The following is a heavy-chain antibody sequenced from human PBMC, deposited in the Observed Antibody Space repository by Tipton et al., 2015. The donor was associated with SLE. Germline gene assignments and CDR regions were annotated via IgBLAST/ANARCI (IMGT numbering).Heavy chain of an antibody. Sequence: TLSLTCTVSGGSITNHYWNWIRQPPGKGLEWIGYIHYSGNTHDNPFLKSRVTMSVDTSKNQFSLKLNSVTAADTAVYYCARSAGYSSSWAHFDYWGQGTLVTVSS. CDR2: IHYSGNT. CDR3: ARSAGYSSSWAHFDY. D-gene: IGHD6-13*01. V-gene: IGHV4-59*11. J-gene: IGHJ4*02. CDR1: GGSITNHY.